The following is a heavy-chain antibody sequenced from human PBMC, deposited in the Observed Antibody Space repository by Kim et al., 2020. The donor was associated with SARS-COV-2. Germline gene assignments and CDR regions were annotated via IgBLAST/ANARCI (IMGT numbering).Heavy chain of an antibody. CDR3: ARGGGVLWFRESINWFDP. CDR1: GGSISSGGYY. J-gene: IGHJ5*02. CDR2: IYYSGST. V-gene: IGHV4-31*03. D-gene: IGHD3-10*01. Sequence: SETLSLTCTVSGGSISSGGYYWSWIRQHPGKGLEWIGYIYYSGSTYYNPSLKSRVTISVDTSKNQFSLKLSSVTTADTAVYYCARGGGVLWFRESINWFDPWGQGTLVTVSS.